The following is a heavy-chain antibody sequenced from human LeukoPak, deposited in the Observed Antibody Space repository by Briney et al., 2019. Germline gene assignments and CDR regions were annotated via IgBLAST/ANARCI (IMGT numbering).Heavy chain of an antibody. CDR3: ARCIKNYYGSGSYCALFDY. J-gene: IGHJ4*02. V-gene: IGHV4-34*01. CDR2: INHSGST. D-gene: IGHD3-10*01. Sequence: SETLSLTCAVYGGSFSGYYWSWIRQPPGKGLEWIGEINHSGSTNYNPSLKSRVTISVDTSKNQFSLKLSSVTAADTAVYYCARCIKNYYGSGSYCALFDYWGQGTLVTVSS. CDR1: GGSFSGYY.